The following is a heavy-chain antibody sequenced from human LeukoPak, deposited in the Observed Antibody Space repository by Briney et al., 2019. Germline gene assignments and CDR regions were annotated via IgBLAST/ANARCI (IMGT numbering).Heavy chain of an antibody. D-gene: IGHD5-24*01. J-gene: IGHJ4*02. Sequence: SETLSPTCTASGGSISSYYWSWIRQPPGKGLEWIGYIYYSGSTNYNPSLKSRVTISVDTSKNQFSLKLSSVTAADTAVYYCARERGHGYLTMWGQGTLVTVSS. CDR2: IYYSGST. CDR3: ARERGHGYLTM. V-gene: IGHV4-59*01. CDR1: GGSISSYY.